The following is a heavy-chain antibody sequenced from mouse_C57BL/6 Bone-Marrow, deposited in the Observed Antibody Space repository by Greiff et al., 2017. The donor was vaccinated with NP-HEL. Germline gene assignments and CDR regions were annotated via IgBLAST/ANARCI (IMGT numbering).Heavy chain of an antibody. D-gene: IGHD2-5*01. CDR2: IHPNSGST. CDR3: AREGTYYSNSAWFAY. CDR1: GYTFTSYW. V-gene: IGHV1-64*01. J-gene: IGHJ3*01. Sequence: VQLQQSGAELVKPGASVKLSCKASGYTFTSYWMHWVKQRPGQGLEWIGMIHPNSGSTNYNEKFKSKATLTVDKSSSTAYMQLSSLTSEDSAVYYCAREGTYYSNSAWFAYWGQGTLVTVSA.